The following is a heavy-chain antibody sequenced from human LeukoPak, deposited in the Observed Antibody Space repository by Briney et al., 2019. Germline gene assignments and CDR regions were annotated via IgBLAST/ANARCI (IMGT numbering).Heavy chain of an antibody. Sequence: SETLSLTCAVSGGSISSGGYSWSWIRQPPGKGLEWIGYIYHSGSTHYNPSLKSRVTISVDRSKNQFSLKLSSVTAADTAVYYCARMRLGYCSSTSCSKVGNWFDPWGQGTLVTVSS. J-gene: IGHJ5*02. CDR2: IYHSGST. D-gene: IGHD2-2*01. V-gene: IGHV4-30-2*01. CDR3: ARMRLGYCSSTSCSKVGNWFDP. CDR1: GGSISSGGYS.